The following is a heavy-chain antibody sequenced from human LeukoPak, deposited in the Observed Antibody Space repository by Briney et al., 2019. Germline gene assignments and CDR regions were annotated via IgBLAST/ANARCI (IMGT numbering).Heavy chain of an antibody. Sequence: SETLSLTCTVSGGSISSRSYYWGWTRQPPGKGLEWIGSSYHSGSTYYDPSLESRITVSVDTSKNQFSLNLRSVTAADTAVYFCVRQGYYGSGTYYIAENWGQGTLVTVSP. CDR2: SYHSGST. V-gene: IGHV4-39*01. CDR3: VRQGYYGSGTYYIAEN. D-gene: IGHD3-10*01. J-gene: IGHJ4*02. CDR1: GGSISSRSYY.